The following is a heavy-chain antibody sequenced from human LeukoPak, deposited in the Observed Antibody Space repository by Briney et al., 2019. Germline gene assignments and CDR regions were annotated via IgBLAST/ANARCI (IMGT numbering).Heavy chain of an antibody. D-gene: IGHD6-6*01. V-gene: IGHV4-59*01. CDR2: IYYSGST. CDR1: GGSISSYY. J-gene: IGHJ4*02. CDR3: ARAGSSSVDY. Sequence: SETLSLTCTVSGGSISSYYWSWIRQPPGKGLEWIGYIYYSGSTNYNPSLKGRVTISVDTSKNQFSLKLSSVAAADTAVYYCARAGSSSVDYWGQGTLVTVSS.